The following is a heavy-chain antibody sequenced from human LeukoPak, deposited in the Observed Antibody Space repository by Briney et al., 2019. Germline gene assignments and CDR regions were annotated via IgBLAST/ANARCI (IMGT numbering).Heavy chain of an antibody. J-gene: IGHJ4*02. D-gene: IGHD3-22*01. CDR2: ISWNSGSI. V-gene: IGHV3-9*01. Sequence: PGGSLRLSCAASGFTFDDYAMHWVRQAPGKGLEWVSGISWNSGSIGYADSVKGRFTISRDNAKNSLYLQMNSLRAEDTALYYCAKDDYYDSSGSSVDYWGQGTLVTVSS. CDR1: GFTFDDYA. CDR3: AKDDYYDSSGSSVDY.